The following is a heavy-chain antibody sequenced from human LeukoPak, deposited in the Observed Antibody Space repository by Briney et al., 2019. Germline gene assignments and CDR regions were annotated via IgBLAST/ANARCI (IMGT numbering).Heavy chain of an antibody. V-gene: IGHV1-18*01. J-gene: IGHJ5*02. CDR1: GYTFTSYG. CDR3: ALVVIPFACFDP. D-gene: IGHD3-22*01. CDR2: ISAYNGNT. Sequence: ASVKVSCKASGYTFTSYGISWVRQAPGQGLEWMGWISAYNGNTNYAQKLQGGVTMTTDTSTSTAYMELRSLRSDDTAVYYCALVVIPFACFDPWGQGTLVTVSS.